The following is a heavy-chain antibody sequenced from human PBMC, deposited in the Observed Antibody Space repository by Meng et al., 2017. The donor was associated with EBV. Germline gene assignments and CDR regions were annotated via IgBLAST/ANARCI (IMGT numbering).Heavy chain of an antibody. CDR3: ASESGRGYTPDY. J-gene: IGHJ4*02. D-gene: IGHD3-10*01. CDR1: GGPFRYYA. CDR2: FLPRLGAP. V-gene: IGHV1-69*01. Sequence: QVQWVQFGAEGKKPGSSVKVSCKTSGGPFRYYAISWVRQAPGQGLEWLGGFLPRLGAPNYAQKFHGRVKITADESTSTHYMDLSSLRSEDTAIYYCASESGRGYTPDYWGQGTLVTVSS.